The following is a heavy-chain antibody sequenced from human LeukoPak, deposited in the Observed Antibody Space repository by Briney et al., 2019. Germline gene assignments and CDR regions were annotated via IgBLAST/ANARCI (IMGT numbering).Heavy chain of an antibody. V-gene: IGHV4-39*02. J-gene: IGHJ4*02. CDR1: GGSISSSSYY. CDR2: IYYSGST. CDR3: AREEVYYGDFKIAYYFDY. Sequence: SETLSLTCTVSGGSISSSSYYWGWIRQPPGKGLEWIGNIYYSGSTYYNPSLKSRVTISVDTSKNQFSLKLSSVTAADTAVYYCAREEVYYGDFKIAYYFDYWGQGTLVTVSS. D-gene: IGHD4-17*01.